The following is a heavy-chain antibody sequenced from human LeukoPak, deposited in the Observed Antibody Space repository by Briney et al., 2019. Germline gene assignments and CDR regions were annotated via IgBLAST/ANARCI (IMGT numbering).Heavy chain of an antibody. Sequence: GGSLRLSCAASGFTVSSNYMSWVRQAPGKGLEWVAFIRYDGSNKYYADSVKGRFTISRDNSKNTLYLQMNSLRAEDTAVYYCARGYGSGSYSPYDGMDVWGQGTTVTVSS. CDR1: GFTVSSNY. V-gene: IGHV3-30*02. CDR2: IRYDGSNK. D-gene: IGHD3-10*01. J-gene: IGHJ6*02. CDR3: ARGYGSGSYSPYDGMDV.